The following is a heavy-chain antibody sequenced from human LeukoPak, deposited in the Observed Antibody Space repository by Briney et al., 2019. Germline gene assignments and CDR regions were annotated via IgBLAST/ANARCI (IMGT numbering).Heavy chain of an antibody. CDR1: GGSISSYY. Sequence: PSETLSLTCTVSGGSISSYYWSWIRQPPGKGLEWIGYIYYSGSTNYNPSLKSRVTISVDTSKNQFSLKLSSVTAADTAVYYCARSSSNYDFWSGYFDWGFALWGRGTLVTVSS. CDR2: IYYSGST. D-gene: IGHD3-3*01. J-gene: IGHJ2*01. CDR3: ARSSSNYDFWSGYFDWGFAL. V-gene: IGHV4-59*08.